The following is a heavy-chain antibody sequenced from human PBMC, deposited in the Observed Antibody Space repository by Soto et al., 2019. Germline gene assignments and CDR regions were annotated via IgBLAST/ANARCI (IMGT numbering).Heavy chain of an antibody. CDR3: AREGEMPYYYYGLDV. CDR1: GYTFTTYG. Sequence: QVQLVQSGAEVRKPGASVTVSCKASGYTFTTYGISWVRQAPGHGLEWMGWISGYTGHTKYAQQFQGRVTMTTDTSTSTVYMDLRSLRSDDTAVYYCAREGEMPYYYYGLDVWGQGTTVTVSS. J-gene: IGHJ6*01. D-gene: IGHD3-16*01. CDR2: ISGYTGHT. V-gene: IGHV1-18*01.